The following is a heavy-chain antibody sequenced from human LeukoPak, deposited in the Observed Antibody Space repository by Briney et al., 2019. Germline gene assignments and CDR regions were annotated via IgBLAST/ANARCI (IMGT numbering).Heavy chain of an antibody. Sequence: PSETLSLTCTVSGGSISSSSYYWGWIRQPPGKGLEWIGSIYYSGSTYYNPSLKSRVTISVDTSKNQFSLKLSSVTAADTAVYYCARVLAARSYYYYYYMDVWGKGTTVTVSS. D-gene: IGHD6-6*01. CDR2: IYYSGST. V-gene: IGHV4-39*07. CDR3: ARVLAARSYYYYYYMDV. J-gene: IGHJ6*03. CDR1: GGSISSSSYY.